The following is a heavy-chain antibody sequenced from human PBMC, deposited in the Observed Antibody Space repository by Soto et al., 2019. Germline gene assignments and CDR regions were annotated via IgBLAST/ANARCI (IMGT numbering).Heavy chain of an antibody. V-gene: IGHV4-34*01. D-gene: IGHD3-10*01. CDR1: GGSFSGYY. CDR3: ARGQYGSGDYYFQH. Sequence: SETLSLTCAVYGGSFSGYYWSWIRQPPGKGLEWIGEINHSGSTNYNPSLKSRVTISVDTSKNQFSLKLSSVTAADTAVYYCARGQYGSGDYYFQHWGQGTLVTVSS. CDR2: INHSGST. J-gene: IGHJ1*01.